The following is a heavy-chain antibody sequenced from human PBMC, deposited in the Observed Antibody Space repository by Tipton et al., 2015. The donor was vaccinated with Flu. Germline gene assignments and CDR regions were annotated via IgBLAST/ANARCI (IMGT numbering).Heavy chain of an antibody. V-gene: IGHV4-4*07. CDR3: ARGDCSSTSCLDY. CDR1: GGSLSGYY. Sequence: TLSLTCTVSGGSLSGYYWSWIRQPAGKGLEWIGRIYTGGSSYYNPSLKSRVTISVDTSKNQFSLKLSSVTAADTAVYYCARGDCSSTSCLDYWGQGTLVTVSS. D-gene: IGHD2-2*01. CDR2: IYTGGSS. J-gene: IGHJ4*02.